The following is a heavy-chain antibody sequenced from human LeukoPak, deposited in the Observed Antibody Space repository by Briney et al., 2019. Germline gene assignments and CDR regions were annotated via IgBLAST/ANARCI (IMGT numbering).Heavy chain of an antibody. D-gene: IGHD6-25*01. CDR2: ISSSSSYI. V-gene: IGHV3-21*01. CDR3: ARDTLDRVAAALDY. CDR1: GFTFSSCS. J-gene: IGHJ4*02. Sequence: GGSLRLSCAASGFTFSSCSMNWVRQAPGKGLEWVSSISSSSSYIYYADSVKGRFTISRDNAKNSLYLQMNSLRAEDTAVYYCARDTLDRVAAALDYWGQGTLVTVSS.